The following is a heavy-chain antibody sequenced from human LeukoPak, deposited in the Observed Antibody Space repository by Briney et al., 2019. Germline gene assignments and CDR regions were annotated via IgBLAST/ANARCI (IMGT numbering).Heavy chain of an antibody. V-gene: IGHV3-21*01. Sequence: GGSLRLSCAASGFTFSSYSMNWVRQAPGKGLEWVSSISSSSSYIYYADSVKGRFTISRDNAKNSLYLQMNSLRAEDTAVYYCARAPRHKPPLDYWGQGTLVTVSS. J-gene: IGHJ4*02. CDR2: ISSSSSYI. CDR1: GFTFSSYS. CDR3: ARAPRHKPPLDY.